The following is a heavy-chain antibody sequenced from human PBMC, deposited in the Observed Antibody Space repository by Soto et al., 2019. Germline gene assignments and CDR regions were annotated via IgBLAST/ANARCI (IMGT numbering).Heavy chain of an antibody. CDR1: GFSFSNHW. J-gene: IGHJ4*02. CDR2: IKEDGSEE. Sequence: EVQLVESGGGLVQPGGSLRLSCAASGFSFSNHWMNWVRQVPGKGLEWVAIIKEDGSEEHYVDSVKGRFTISRDNAKISLYLQMNSLRVEDTAVYYWARGSGFLIDSWGQGTLVTVSS. CDR3: ARGSGFLIDS. V-gene: IGHV3-7*04. D-gene: IGHD5-12*01.